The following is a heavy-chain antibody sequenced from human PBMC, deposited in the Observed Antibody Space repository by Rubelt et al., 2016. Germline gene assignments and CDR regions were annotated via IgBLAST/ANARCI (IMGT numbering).Heavy chain of an antibody. CDR1: GYTFTSYA. J-gene: IGHJ4*02. D-gene: IGHD3-10*01. CDR2: INAGNGNT. V-gene: IGHV1-3*01. Sequence: QVQLVQSGAELKKPGASVQVSCKASGYTFTSYALHWVRQAPGQRLEWMGWINAGNGNTKYSQKFQGRVTITRDTSASTAYMELSSLRSEDTAVYYCARGGLSELLWFGESRIDYWGQGTLVTVSS. CDR3: ARGGLSELLWFGESRIDY.